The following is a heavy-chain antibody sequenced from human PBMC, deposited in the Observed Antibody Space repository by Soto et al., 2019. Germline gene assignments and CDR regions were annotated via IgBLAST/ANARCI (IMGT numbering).Heavy chain of an antibody. V-gene: IGHV3-30*18. CDR1: GFTFSAFG. Sequence: QVQLLESGGGVVQPGRSLRLSCAASGFTFSAFGIHWVRQAPGKGLEWVAVISYDGSHEYYADSVKGRFTISRDNSKNTQYLQMNSLRPEDTAVYYCAQDRDGDGDYQNYFAFWGQGTLVTVSS. CDR2: ISYDGSHE. CDR3: AQDRDGDGDYQNYFAF. J-gene: IGHJ4*02. D-gene: IGHD4-17*01.